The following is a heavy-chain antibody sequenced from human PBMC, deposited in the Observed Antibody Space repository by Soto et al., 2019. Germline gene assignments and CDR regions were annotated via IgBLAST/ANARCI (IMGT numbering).Heavy chain of an antibody. V-gene: IGHV3-53*01. J-gene: IGHJ6*02. CDR3: ARDRTSPYYDFWSGKLGDSYYYGMDV. CDR2: IYSGGST. CDR1: GFTVSSNY. D-gene: IGHD3-3*01. Sequence: EVQLVESGGGVIQPGGSLILSCAASGFTVSSNYMSWVRQAPGKGLEGVSVIYSGGSTYYADSVKGRFTISRDNSKNTLYLQMNSLRAEDTAVYYCARDRTSPYYDFWSGKLGDSYYYGMDVWGQGTTVTVSS.